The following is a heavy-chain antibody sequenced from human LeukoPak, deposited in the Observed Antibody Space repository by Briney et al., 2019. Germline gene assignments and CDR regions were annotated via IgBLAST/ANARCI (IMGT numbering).Heavy chain of an antibody. CDR2: INSDGSGT. D-gene: IGHD2-15*01. J-gene: IGHJ4*02. V-gene: IGHV3-74*01. CDR1: GFTSSSYW. Sequence: GGSLRLSCAASGFTSSSYWMHWVRQAPGKGLVWVSRINSDGSGTSYADSVKGRFTISRDNAKNTLYLQMNSLRAEDTAVYYCARGYCSGGSCYYFDYWGQGTLVTVSS. CDR3: ARGYCSGGSCYYFDY.